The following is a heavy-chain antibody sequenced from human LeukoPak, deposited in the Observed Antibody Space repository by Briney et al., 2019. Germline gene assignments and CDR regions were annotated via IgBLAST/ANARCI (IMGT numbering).Heavy chain of an antibody. CDR3: SRGPSSGWGGYFDY. J-gene: IGHJ4*02. CDR2: INYSGST. V-gene: IGHV4-59*12. D-gene: IGHD6-19*01. CDR1: GGSISSYY. Sequence: SETLSLTCTVSGGSISSYYWSWIRQPPGKGLEWIGYINYSGSTYYNPPLKSRVTISVDRSKNHFSLNLSSVTAADTAVYYCSRGPSSGWGGYFDYWGQGILVTVSS.